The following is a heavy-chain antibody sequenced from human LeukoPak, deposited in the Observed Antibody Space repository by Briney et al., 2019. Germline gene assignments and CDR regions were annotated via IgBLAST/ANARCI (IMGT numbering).Heavy chain of an antibody. CDR3: ARELSLAIFGAGDAFHI. V-gene: IGHV4-59*12. Sequence: SETLSLTCTVSGGSISSYYWSWIRQPPGKGLEWIGYIYYSGSTNYNPSLKSRVTISVDTSKNQFSLKLSSVTAADTAVYYCARELSLAIFGAGDAFHIWGQGTMVTVSS. CDR2: IYYSGST. J-gene: IGHJ3*02. CDR1: GGSISSYY. D-gene: IGHD3-3*01.